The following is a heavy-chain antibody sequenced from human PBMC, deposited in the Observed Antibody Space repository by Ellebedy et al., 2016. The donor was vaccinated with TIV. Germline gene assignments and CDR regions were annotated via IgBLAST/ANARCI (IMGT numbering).Heavy chain of an antibody. CDR1: GFTFSSYW. J-gene: IGHJ6*02. CDR3: ARGRYGMDV. Sequence: GGSLRLSCAASGFTFSSYWMSWVRQAPGKGLEWVAIIKQDGSEKYYVDSVKGRFTISRDNARNSVYLQMNSLRAEDTAVYYCARGRYGMDVWGQGSTVIVSS. V-gene: IGHV3-7*03. CDR2: IKQDGSEK.